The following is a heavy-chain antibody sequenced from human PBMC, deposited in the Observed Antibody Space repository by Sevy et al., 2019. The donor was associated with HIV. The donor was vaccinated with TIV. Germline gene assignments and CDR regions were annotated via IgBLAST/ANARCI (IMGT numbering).Heavy chain of an antibody. D-gene: IGHD1-1*01. J-gene: IGHJ4*02. V-gene: IGHV3-7*01. CDR2: INQDGSET. Sequence: GGSLRPSCAASGFTFSSYWMSWVRQAPGKGLEWVANINQDGSETYYVDSVKGRFTISRDNARNSLYLQMNSLRAEDTAVYYCARTTTFDYWGQGTLVTVSS. CDR3: ARTTTFDY. CDR1: GFTFSSYW.